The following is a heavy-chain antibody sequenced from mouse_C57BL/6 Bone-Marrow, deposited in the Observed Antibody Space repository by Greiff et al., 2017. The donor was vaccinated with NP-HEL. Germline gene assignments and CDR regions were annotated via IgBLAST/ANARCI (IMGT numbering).Heavy chain of an antibody. CDR2: IRNKANNHAT. J-gene: IGHJ4*01. CDR3: TRDGKYYAMDY. D-gene: IGHD2-1*01. CDR1: GFTFSDAW. Sequence: EVQGVESGGGLVQPGGSMKLSCAASGFTFSDAWMDWVRQSPEKGLEWVAEIRNKANNHATYYAESVKGRFTISRDDSKSSVYLQMNSLRAEDTGIYYCTRDGKYYAMDYWGQGTSVTVSS. V-gene: IGHV6-6*01.